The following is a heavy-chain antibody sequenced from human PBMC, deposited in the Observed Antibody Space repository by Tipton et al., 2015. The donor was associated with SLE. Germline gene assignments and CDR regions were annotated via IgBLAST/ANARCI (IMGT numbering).Heavy chain of an antibody. V-gene: IGHV4-4*08. CDR3: ARAVAGNSEYFDY. CDR1: GGSISGYY. D-gene: IGHD6-19*01. CDR2: IFPSGST. J-gene: IGHJ4*01. Sequence: TLSLTCTVSGGSISGYYWTWIRQPPGKGLEWIGYIFPSGSTNYNPSLKSRVTISVDTSKNQFSLRLSSVTAADTAIYYCARAVAGNSEYFDYWGHGTLVTVSS.